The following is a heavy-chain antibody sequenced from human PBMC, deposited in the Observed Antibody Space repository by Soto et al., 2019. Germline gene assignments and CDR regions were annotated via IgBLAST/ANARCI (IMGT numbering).Heavy chain of an antibody. CDR1: GYSFTDYH. V-gene: IGHV1-2*04. J-gene: IGHJ6*02. CDR3: ARGDSTDCSNGVCSFFYNHDMDV. CDR2: INPKSGGT. Sequence: GSSVKVSCKASGYSFTDYHIHWVRQAPGQGLEWLGRINPKSGGTSTAQKFQGWVTMTTDTSISTASMELTRLTSDDTAIYYCARGDSTDCSNGVCSFFYNHDMDVWGQGTTVTVSS. D-gene: IGHD2-8*01.